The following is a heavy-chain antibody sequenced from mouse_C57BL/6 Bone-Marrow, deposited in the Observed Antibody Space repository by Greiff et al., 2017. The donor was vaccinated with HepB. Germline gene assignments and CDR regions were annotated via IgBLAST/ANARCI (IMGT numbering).Heavy chain of an antibody. Sequence: EVHLVESGPGLVKPSQSLSLTCSVTGYSITSGYYWNWIRQFPGNKLEWMGYISYDGSNNYNPSLKNRIPITRDTSKNQFFLKLNPVTTEDTATYYCARGGSSYLYAMDYWGQGTSVTVSS. CDR2: ISYDGSN. D-gene: IGHD1-1*01. CDR3: ARGGSSYLYAMDY. J-gene: IGHJ4*01. CDR1: GYSITSGYY. V-gene: IGHV3-6*01.